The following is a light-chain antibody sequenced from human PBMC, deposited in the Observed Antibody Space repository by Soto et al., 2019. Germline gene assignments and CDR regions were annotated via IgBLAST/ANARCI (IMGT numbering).Light chain of an antibody. J-gene: IGKJ2*01. CDR3: QQFLNTPYIYI. CDR1: QDVGTNY. Sequence: EIVLTQSPGTLSLSPGEGATLSCRSSQDVGTNYGAWYQQKPGQAPRLLIFGASSRASGVQGRFSCSGSGSYFTLTITSLETEDSAVYFSQQFLNTPYIYIFGQGTKLEI. CDR2: GAS. V-gene: IGKV3-20*01.